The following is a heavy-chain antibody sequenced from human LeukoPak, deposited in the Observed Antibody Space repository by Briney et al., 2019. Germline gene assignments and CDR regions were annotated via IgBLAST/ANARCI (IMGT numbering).Heavy chain of an antibody. CDR1: GFIFSSYE. J-gene: IGHJ4*02. V-gene: IGHV3-48*03. D-gene: IGHD3-3*01. CDR2: ISNSGSTV. Sequence: PGGSLRLSCAVSGFIFSSYEMNWVRQAPGKGLEWVSYISNSGSTVYYADSVKGRFTISRDNAKNSLFLQMNSLRAEDTAVYYCARLGVTRPGYWGQGTLVTVSS. CDR3: ARLGVTRPGY.